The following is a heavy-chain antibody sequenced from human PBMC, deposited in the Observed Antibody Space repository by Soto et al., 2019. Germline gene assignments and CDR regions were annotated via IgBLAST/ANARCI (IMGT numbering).Heavy chain of an antibody. CDR1: GGSTSSDNY. J-gene: IGHJ4*02. Sequence: TSETLSLTGTVSGGSTSSDNYWSWIRQPPGKGLEWIGHIYYSGNTDYNPSLKSRLAISIDTSKNQFSLKLSSVTAADTAVYFCAREGGESSDGLYYFDSWGQGSLVTVSS. CDR3: AREGGESSDGLYYFDS. D-gene: IGHD3-16*01. CDR2: IYYSGNT. V-gene: IGHV4-30-4*01.